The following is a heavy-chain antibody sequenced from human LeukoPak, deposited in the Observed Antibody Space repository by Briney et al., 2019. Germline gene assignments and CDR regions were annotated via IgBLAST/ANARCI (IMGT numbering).Heavy chain of an antibody. J-gene: IGHJ6*02. V-gene: IGHV1-8*01. Sequence: ASVKVSCKASGYTFTSYDINWVRQATGQALEWMGWMNPNSGNTGYAQKFQGRVTMTRSTSITTAYMELSSLRPEDTAVYYCVRCAVGCYYNYGIDAWGQGTTVTVSS. CDR3: VRCAVGCYYNYGIDA. CDR1: GYTFTSYD. CDR2: MNPNSGNT. D-gene: IGHD2-8*01.